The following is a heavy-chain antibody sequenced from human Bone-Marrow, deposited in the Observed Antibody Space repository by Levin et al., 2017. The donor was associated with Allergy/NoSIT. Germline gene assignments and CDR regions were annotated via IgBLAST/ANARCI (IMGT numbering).Heavy chain of an antibody. J-gene: IGHJ4*02. Sequence: ASVKVSCKASGYTFTSYYMHWVRQAPGQGLEWMGIINPSGGSTSYAQKFQGRATMTRDTSTSTVYMELSSLRSEDTAVYYCARASSGGSRFGGFDYWGQGTLVTVSS. D-gene: IGHD2-15*01. CDR2: INPSGGST. CDR1: GYTFTSYY. V-gene: IGHV1-46*01. CDR3: ARASSGGSRFGGFDY.